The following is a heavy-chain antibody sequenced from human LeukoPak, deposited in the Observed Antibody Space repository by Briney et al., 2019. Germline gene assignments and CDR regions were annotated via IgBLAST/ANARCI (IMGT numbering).Heavy chain of an antibody. D-gene: IGHD5-12*01. Sequence: GESLKISCKGSGFTFTKYWIAWVRQMPGKGLEGMGIIYPDDSDTRYSLSFQGQVTISADKSISTAYLQWSSLKASDTAMFFCARQKGVGGSGYYNWGQGTLVTVSS. CDR1: GFTFTKYW. CDR3: ARQKGVGGSGYYN. V-gene: IGHV5-51*01. CDR2: IYPDDSDT. J-gene: IGHJ4*02.